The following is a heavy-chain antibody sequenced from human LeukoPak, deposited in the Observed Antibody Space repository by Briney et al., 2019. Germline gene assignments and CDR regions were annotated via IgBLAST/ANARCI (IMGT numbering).Heavy chain of an antibody. Sequence: SGTLSLTCAVYGGSFSGYYWSWIRQPPGKGLEWIGEINHSGSTNYNPSLKSRVTISVDTSKNQFSLKLSSVTAADTAVYYCARDCSGGSCYAGDYWGQGTLVTVSS. J-gene: IGHJ4*02. CDR3: ARDCSGGSCYAGDY. V-gene: IGHV4-34*01. CDR1: GGSFSGYY. CDR2: INHSGST. D-gene: IGHD2-15*01.